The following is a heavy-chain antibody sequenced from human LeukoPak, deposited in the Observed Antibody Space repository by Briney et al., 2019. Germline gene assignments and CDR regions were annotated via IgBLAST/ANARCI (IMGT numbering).Heavy chain of an antibody. J-gene: IGHJ6*03. CDR1: GFTVSSNY. CDR3: AKLSTSSSDYYYYMDV. CDR2: IYSSGNT. V-gene: IGHV3-53*01. D-gene: IGHD6-6*01. Sequence: GGSLRLSCAASGFTVSSNYMSWVRQAPGKGLEWVSVIYSSGNTYYADSVKGRFTLSRDNSKNTLYLQMNSLRAEDTAVYYCAKLSTSSSDYYYYMDVWGKGTTVTVSS.